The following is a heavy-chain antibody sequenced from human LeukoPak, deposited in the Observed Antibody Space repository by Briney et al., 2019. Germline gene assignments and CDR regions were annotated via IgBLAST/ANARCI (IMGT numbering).Heavy chain of an antibody. D-gene: IGHD6-19*01. V-gene: IGHV3-23*01. CDR2: ISGSGDST. CDR3: ARGWYNFDY. J-gene: IGHJ4*02. CDR1: GFTFSNYA. Sequence: PGGSLRLSCAASGFTFSNYAMSWVRQAPGKGLEWVSGISGSGDSTYYADSVKGRFTISRDNSKNTLYLQMNSLRAEDTAVYYCARGWYNFDYWGQGTRVTVSS.